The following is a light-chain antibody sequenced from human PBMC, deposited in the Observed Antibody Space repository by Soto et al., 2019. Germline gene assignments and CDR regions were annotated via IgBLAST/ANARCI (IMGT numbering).Light chain of an antibody. Sequence: EVVFTQSAFTLTLSPGDRATLSCRASQNVSSYLAWYQQKPGQAPRLLIYDASKRATGIPARFSGSGSGTDFTLTIRSLETEHFAVYSCQQRANWTMYTFGQGTLPEIK. V-gene: IGKV3-11*01. CDR3: QQRANWTMYT. J-gene: IGKJ5*01. CDR2: DAS. CDR1: QNVSSY.